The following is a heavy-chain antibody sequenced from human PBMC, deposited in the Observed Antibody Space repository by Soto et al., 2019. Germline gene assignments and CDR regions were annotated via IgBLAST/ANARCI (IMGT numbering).Heavy chain of an antibody. J-gene: IGHJ4*02. CDR3: ARGRGISRVRGVTYYFDY. Sequence: QVQLVESGGGLVKPGGSLRLSCAASGFTFRDYYMSWIRQAPGKGLEWVSYISSSGSTIYYADSVKGRFTISRDNAKNSLYQQMNSRRAEYAAVYYCARGRGISRVRGVTYYFDYWGQVTLVTVSS. CDR2: ISSSGSTI. V-gene: IGHV3-11*01. D-gene: IGHD3-10*01. CDR1: GFTFRDYY.